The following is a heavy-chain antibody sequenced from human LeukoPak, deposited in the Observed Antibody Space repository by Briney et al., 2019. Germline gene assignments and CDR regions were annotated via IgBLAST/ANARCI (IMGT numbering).Heavy chain of an antibody. V-gene: IGHV4-4*02. CDR3: ARGSGSYYSGAFNM. J-gene: IGHJ3*02. CDR2: IYHSGST. D-gene: IGHD1-26*01. Sequence: SETLSLTCAVSGGSLSSIQWWTCVRPPPGKGRGWIGEIYHSGSTNYNPSLKSRVSMSVDKSKNQFSLKLSSVTAADTAVYFCARGSGSYYSGAFNMWGQGTMVTVS. CDR1: GGSLSSIQW.